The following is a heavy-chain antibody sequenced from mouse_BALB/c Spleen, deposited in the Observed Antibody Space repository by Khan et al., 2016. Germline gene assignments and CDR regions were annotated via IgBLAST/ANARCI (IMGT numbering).Heavy chain of an antibody. J-gene: IGHJ3*01. CDR2: INPGSGGT. CDR1: GYAFTNCL. CDR3: ASQDGSSDVGFAY. V-gene: IGHV1-54*01. D-gene: IGHD1-1*01. Sequence: QVRLQQSGAELVRPGTSVKVSCKASGYAFTNCLIEWVKQRPGQGLEWIGVINPGSGGTNYNERFKGKATLTADNSSSTAYMQLSSLTSDDSAVYFGASQDGSSDVGFAYWGQGTLVTVSA.